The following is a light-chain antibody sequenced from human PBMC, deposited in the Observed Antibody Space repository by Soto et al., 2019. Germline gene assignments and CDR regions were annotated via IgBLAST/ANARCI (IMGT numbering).Light chain of an antibody. CDR3: QQYNNWPPWT. CDR2: GVS. Sequence: EIVMTQSPATLSVSPGERDTLSCRASQSVRSNLAWYQQKPGQAPRLLIYGVSTRATGIPARFSGSGSETEFTLTISSLQSEDFAVYYCQQYNNWPPWTFGQGTTVEVK. V-gene: IGKV3-15*01. CDR1: QSVRSN. J-gene: IGKJ1*01.